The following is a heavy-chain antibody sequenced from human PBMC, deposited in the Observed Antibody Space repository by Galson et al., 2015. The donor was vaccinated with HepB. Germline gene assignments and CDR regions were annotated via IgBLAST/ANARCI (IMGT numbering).Heavy chain of an antibody. V-gene: IGHV3-30*03. D-gene: IGHD6-13*01. CDR3: ARDYFRGLTGYRSGWYAGY. J-gene: IGHJ4*02. CDR1: GFIFGTYA. CDR2: MSYDGNNK. Sequence: SLRLSCAASGFIFGTYAMHWVRQAPGKGLEWVAVMSYDGNNKYYADSVKGRFTISRDNSKNTLFLQMISLRSEDTAVYYCARDYFRGLTGYRSGWYAGYWGQGTLVTVSS.